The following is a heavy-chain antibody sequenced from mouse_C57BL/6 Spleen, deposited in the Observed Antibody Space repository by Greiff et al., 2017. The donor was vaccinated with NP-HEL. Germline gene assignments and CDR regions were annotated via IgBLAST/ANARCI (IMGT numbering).Heavy chain of an antibody. V-gene: IGHV3-6*01. CDR1: GYSITSGYY. D-gene: IGHD2-3*01. CDR3: AREGDGPEDAMDY. CDR2: IRYDGSN. Sequence: EVQLVESGPVLVKPSQSLSLSCSVTGYSITSGYYWNWIRQFPGTKLAWVGYIRYDGSNNYNTSLNNRISLTRDTTKNPFFLKLHSVTTEDTATYYCAREGDGPEDAMDYWGQGTSVTVSS. J-gene: IGHJ4*01.